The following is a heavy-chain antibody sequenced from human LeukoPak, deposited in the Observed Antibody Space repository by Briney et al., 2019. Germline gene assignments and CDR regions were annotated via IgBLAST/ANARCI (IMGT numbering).Heavy chain of an antibody. V-gene: IGHV3-23*01. D-gene: IGHD3-10*01. J-gene: IGHJ4*02. Sequence: PGGSLRLSCAASGFTFSSYAMSRVRQAPGKGLEWVSAISGSGGSTYYADSVKGRFTISRDNSKNTLYLQMNSLRAEDTAVYYCAKEMRRITMVRGVIITGPFDYWGQGTLVTVPS. CDR3: AKEMRRITMVRGVIITGPFDY. CDR2: ISGSGGST. CDR1: GFTFSSYA.